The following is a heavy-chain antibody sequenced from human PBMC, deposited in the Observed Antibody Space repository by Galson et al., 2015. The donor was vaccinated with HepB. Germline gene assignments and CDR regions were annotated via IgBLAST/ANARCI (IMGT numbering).Heavy chain of an antibody. J-gene: IGHJ6*02. CDR1: GYTFTGYY. CDR3: ARDQGRWQWLVPASYYYYGMDV. Sequence: SVKVSCKASGYTFTGYYMHWVRQAPGQGLEWMGWINPNSGGTNYAQKFQGWVTMTRDTSISTAYMGLSRLRSDDTAVYYCARDQGRWQWLVPASYYYYGMDVWGQGTTVTVSS. CDR2: INPNSGGT. V-gene: IGHV1-2*04. D-gene: IGHD6-19*01.